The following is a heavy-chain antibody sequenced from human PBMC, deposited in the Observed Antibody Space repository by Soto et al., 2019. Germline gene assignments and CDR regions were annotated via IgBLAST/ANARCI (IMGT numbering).Heavy chain of an antibody. V-gene: IGHV3-15*01. D-gene: IGHD3-10*01. CDR1: GFTFSNAW. CDR2: IKSRIDGETR. Sequence: EVQLVESGGGLVKPGGSLRLSCVGSGFTFSNAWMTWVRQAPGKGLEWVGRIKSRIDGETREYAAPVKDRFTISRDDSKNTVYLQVTGLKTEDTAIYYSTADVPTQGVGEFDYWGQGTLIAVSS. J-gene: IGHJ4*02. CDR3: TADVPTQGVGEFDY.